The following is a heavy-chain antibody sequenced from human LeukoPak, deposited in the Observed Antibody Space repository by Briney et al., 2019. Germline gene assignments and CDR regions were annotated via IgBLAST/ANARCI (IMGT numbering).Heavy chain of an antibody. CDR1: GGXISSYY. CDR2: ISYSGST. J-gene: IGHJ4*02. V-gene: IGHV4-59*08. CDR3: ARTYCRGGSCHFDY. Sequence: SETLSLTCTVSGGXISSYYWSWIRQPPGKGLEWIGYISYSGSTDSNPSLKSRVTISVDTSKNQISLKLSSVTAADTAVYYCARTYCRGGSCHFDYWGQGTLVTVSS. D-gene: IGHD2-15*01.